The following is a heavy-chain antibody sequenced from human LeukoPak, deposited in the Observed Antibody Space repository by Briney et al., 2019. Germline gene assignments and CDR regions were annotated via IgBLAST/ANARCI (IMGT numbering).Heavy chain of an antibody. J-gene: IGHJ4*02. CDR2: ISGSGGST. D-gene: IGHD2-15*01. V-gene: IGHV3-23*01. CDR3: AKDLSGSGGSCYSD. Sequence: GGSLRLSCAASGFTFSDYYMNWVRQAPGKGLEWVSAISGSGGSTYYADSVKGRFTISRDNSKNTLYLQMNSLRAEDTAIYYCAKDLSGSGGSCYSDWGQGTLVTVSS. CDR1: GFTFSDYY.